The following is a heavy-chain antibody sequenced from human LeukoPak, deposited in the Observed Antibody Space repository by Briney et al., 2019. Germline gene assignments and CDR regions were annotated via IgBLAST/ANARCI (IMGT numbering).Heavy chain of an antibody. J-gene: IGHJ5*02. D-gene: IGHD2-15*01. CDR3: ATLFSGPRGKNWFDP. CDR2: IYYSGST. CDR1: GGSISSSSYY. Sequence: SETLSLTCTVSGGSISSSSYYWGWLRQPPGKGLEWIGSIYYSGSTYYNPPLKSRVTISVDTSKNQFSLKLSSVTAADTAVYYCATLFSGPRGKNWFDPWGQGTLVTVSS. V-gene: IGHV4-39*01.